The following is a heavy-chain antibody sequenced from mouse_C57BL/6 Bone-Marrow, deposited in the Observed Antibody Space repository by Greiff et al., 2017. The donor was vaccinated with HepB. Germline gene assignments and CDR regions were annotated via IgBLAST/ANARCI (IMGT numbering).Heavy chain of an antibody. CDR1: GFNIKDDY. J-gene: IGHJ3*01. V-gene: IGHV14-4*01. Sequence: VQLQQSGAELVRPGASVKLSCTASGFNIKDDYMHWVKQRPEQGLEWIGWIDPENGDTEYASKFQGKATITADTSSNTAYLQLSSLTSEDTAVYYCTRDSSGYVGFAYWGQGTPVTVSA. CDR2: IDPENGDT. CDR3: TRDSSGYVGFAY. D-gene: IGHD3-2*02.